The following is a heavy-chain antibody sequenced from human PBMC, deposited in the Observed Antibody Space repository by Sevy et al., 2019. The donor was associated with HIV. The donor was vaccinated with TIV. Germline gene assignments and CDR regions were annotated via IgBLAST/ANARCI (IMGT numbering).Heavy chain of an antibody. CDR1: GFTLSKTS. CDR2: FSFVGGRI. V-gene: IGHV3-23*01. CDR3: AREGCTKPHDY. J-gene: IGHJ4*02. D-gene: IGHD2-8*01. Sequence: GGSLRLSFAASGFTLSKTSISCIRRTPGKGLEGVSIFSFVGGRINSADSVKGRFTLSRYDSRNTFYLQMNSLRAEDTAIYYCAREGCTKPHDYWGQGTVVTVSS.